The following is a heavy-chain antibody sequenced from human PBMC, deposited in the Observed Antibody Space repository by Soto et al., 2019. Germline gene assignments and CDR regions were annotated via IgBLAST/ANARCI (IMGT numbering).Heavy chain of an antibody. J-gene: IGHJ6*02. CDR1: GYTFTSYG. V-gene: IGHV1-18*04. Sequence: ASVKVSCKASGYTFTSYGISWVRQAPGQGLEWMGWISAYNGNTNYAQKLQGRVTMTTDTSTSTAYMELRSLRSDDTAVYYCARDRGPYSSSFSHYYYYGMDVWGQGTTVTVSS. CDR2: ISAYNGNT. D-gene: IGHD6-13*01. CDR3: ARDRGPYSSSFSHYYYYGMDV.